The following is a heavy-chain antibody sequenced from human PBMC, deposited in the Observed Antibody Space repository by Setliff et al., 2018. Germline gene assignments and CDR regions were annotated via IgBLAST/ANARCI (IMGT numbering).Heavy chain of an antibody. V-gene: IGHV1-46*01. D-gene: IGHD2-15*01. CDR2: IHPSGGST. J-gene: IGHJ4*02. CDR1: AFTKYY. CDR3: ASYERYCYGGSCYYFDY. Sequence: RASVKVSCKASAFTKYYVHWVRQAPGQGLEWMGIIHPSGGSTTYAQKFQGRVTMTRDTSTGTVNMELSSLRSEDTAVYYCASYERYCYGGSCYYFDYWGQGTLVTVSS.